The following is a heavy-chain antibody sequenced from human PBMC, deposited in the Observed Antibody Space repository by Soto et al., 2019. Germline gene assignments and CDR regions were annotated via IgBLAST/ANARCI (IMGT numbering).Heavy chain of an antibody. J-gene: IGHJ6*02. V-gene: IGHV3-74*01. Sequence: EVQLVDSGGGLVQPGGSLRLACAPSGFTFRDYWMHCVRQVPGKGLLWSTRIKGDGSSTSQADSIEGRFTISRDNARNTLYLQMKLLRAEDTAVYYCARGGHKISGMVGWGQWAPGTVSS. CDR2: IKGDGSST. CDR1: GFTFRDYW. D-gene: IGHD2-21*01. CDR3: ARGGHKISGMVG.